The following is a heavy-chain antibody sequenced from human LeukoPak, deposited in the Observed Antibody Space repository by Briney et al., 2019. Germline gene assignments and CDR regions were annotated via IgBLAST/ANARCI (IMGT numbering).Heavy chain of an antibody. Sequence: GGSLRLSCAASGFTFSNACMSWVRQAPGKGLEWVGRVKSKTEGGTTVYDASVRGRFTISRDNSKNTLYLQMNRLKTDDTAVYYCTTEVRDSSGYFYFVHWGQGTLVTVSS. CDR2: VKSKTEGGTT. V-gene: IGHV3-15*01. CDR1: GFTFSNAC. J-gene: IGHJ4*02. D-gene: IGHD3-22*01. CDR3: TTEVRDSSGYFYFVH.